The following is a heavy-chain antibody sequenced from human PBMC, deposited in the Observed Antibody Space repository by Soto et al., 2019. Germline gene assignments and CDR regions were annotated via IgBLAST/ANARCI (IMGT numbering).Heavy chain of an antibody. CDR1: GFTFTSSA. D-gene: IGHD3-3*01. Sequence: TVKVSCKASGFTFTSSAVQWVRQARGQRLEWIGWIVVGSGNTNYAQKFQERVTITRDMSTSTAYMELSSLRSEDTAVYYCAAYSLTIFGVEETYGMDVWGQGTTVTVSS. V-gene: IGHV1-58*01. CDR2: IVVGSGNT. CDR3: AAYSLTIFGVEETYGMDV. J-gene: IGHJ6*02.